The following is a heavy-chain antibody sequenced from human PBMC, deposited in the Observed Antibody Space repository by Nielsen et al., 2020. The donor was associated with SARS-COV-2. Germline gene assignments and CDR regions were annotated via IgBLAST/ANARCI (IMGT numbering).Heavy chain of an antibody. J-gene: IGHJ4*02. CDR2: INHSGST. V-gene: IGHV4-34*01. D-gene: IGHD3-22*01. CDR1: GGSFSGYY. CDR3: ARGGGYYDSSGYGRWADY. Sequence: SETLSLTCAVYGGSFSGYYWSWIRQPPGKGLEWIGEINHSGSTNYNPSLKSRVTISVDTSKNQFSLKLSPVTAADTAVYYCARGGGYYDSSGYGRWADYWGQGTLVTVSS.